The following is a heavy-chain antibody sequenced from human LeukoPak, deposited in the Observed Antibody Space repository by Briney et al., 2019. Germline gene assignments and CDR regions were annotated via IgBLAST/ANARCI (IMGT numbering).Heavy chain of an antibody. CDR3: SAGSYSYGYKFDY. D-gene: IGHD5-18*01. V-gene: IGHV1-58*01. Sequence: ASVTVSCKASGFTFTSSAVLWVRQARGQRLEWIGWIIVGSGNTNYPQKFQERGTITRDMSTSTAYMVLISLRSEDTAVYYCSAGSYSYGYKFDYWGQGTLVTVSS. CDR1: GFTFTSSA. J-gene: IGHJ4*02. CDR2: IIVGSGNT.